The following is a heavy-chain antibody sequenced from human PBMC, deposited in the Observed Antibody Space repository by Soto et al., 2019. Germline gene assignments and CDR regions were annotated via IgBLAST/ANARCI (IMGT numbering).Heavy chain of an antibody. D-gene: IGHD3-22*01. J-gene: IGHJ4*02. CDR1: GFTFSRHA. CDR3: AKTPGVILVVTSFDH. CDR2: ISASGGST. Sequence: EVELLESGGGLVQPGGSLRLSRAASGFTFSRHALTWVRQAPGKGLEWVSAISASGGSTYDADSVKGRFTISRDNSKNTLYLQMNSLRADDTAVYYCAKTPGVILVVTSFDHWGQGTLVTVSS. V-gene: IGHV3-23*01.